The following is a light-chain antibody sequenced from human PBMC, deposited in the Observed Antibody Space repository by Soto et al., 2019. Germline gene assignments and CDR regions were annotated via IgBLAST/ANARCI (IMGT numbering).Light chain of an antibody. CDR1: SSDVGGYNY. V-gene: IGLV2-14*01. Sequence: SALTQPASVSGSPGQSLTISCTGTSSDVGGYNYVSWYQQHPGKAPKLMIYDVSNRPSGVANRFSGSKSGNTASLTISGLQAEDEADYYCSSYTSSSTRVFGTGTKLTVL. J-gene: IGLJ1*01. CDR3: SSYTSSSTRV. CDR2: DVS.